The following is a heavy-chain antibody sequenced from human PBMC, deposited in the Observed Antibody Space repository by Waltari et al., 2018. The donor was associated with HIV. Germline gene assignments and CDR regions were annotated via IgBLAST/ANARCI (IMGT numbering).Heavy chain of an antibody. CDR1: GYTFTGYY. CDR3: ARENRITMVRGVPPDV. V-gene: IGHV1-2*02. D-gene: IGHD3-10*01. CDR2: INPNSGGT. Sequence: QVQLVQSGAEVKKPGASVTVSCKASGYTFTGYYMHWVRQAPGQGLEWMGWINPNSGGTNYAQKFQGRVTMTRDTSISTAYMELSRLRSDDTAVYYCARENRITMVRGVPPDVWGQGTTVTVSS. J-gene: IGHJ6*02.